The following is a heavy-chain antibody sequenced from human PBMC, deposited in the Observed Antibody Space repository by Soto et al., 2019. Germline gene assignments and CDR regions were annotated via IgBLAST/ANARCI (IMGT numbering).Heavy chain of an antibody. CDR1: GYTFTSYY. J-gene: IGHJ6*03. CDR3: ARDGDFWSGYSRYYYYYYMDV. D-gene: IGHD3-3*01. Sequence: GASVKVSCKASGYTFTSYYMHWVRQAPGQGLEWMGIINPSGGSTSYAQKFQGRVTMTRDTSTSTVYMELGSLRSEDTAVYYCARDGDFWSGYSRYYYYYYMDVWGKGTTVTVSS. V-gene: IGHV1-46*03. CDR2: INPSGGST.